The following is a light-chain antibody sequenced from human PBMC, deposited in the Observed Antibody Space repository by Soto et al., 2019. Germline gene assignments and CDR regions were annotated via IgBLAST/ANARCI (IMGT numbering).Light chain of an antibody. CDR2: GAS. J-gene: IGKJ4*01. V-gene: IGKV3-20*01. Sequence: EIVLTQSPGTLSLSPGERATLSCRASQYLSSTYLAWYQQKPGQAPRLLIYGASSRATGIPDRFSGSGSGTDFTLTISRLEPEDFEVYYYQQYGSSPLTLGGGAKVDI. CDR3: QQYGSSPLT. CDR1: QYLSSTY.